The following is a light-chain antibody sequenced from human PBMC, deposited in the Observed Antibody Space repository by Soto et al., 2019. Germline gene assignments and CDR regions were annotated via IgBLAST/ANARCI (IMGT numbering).Light chain of an antibody. J-gene: IGKJ5*01. Sequence: EIVLTQSPANLSLSPGERATLFCRASQSVSSYLAWYQQKPGQAPRLLIFDASNRATGIPARFSGSGSATDFTLTISSLEPEDFAVYYCQHRSIWPVSFGQGTRLEI. CDR1: QSVSSY. CDR2: DAS. V-gene: IGKV3-11*01. CDR3: QHRSIWPVS.